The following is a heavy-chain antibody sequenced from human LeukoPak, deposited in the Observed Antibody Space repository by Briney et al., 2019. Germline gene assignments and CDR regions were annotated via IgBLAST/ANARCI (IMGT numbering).Heavy chain of an antibody. CDR2: FYSGGST. D-gene: IGHD6-13*01. CDR1: RFTFSEYE. J-gene: IGHJ1*01. CDR3: ASSSWSSEYFHY. Sequence: GGSLRLSCVAFRFTFSEYEMNWFRQAPGKGLEWVSVFYSGGSTRYADSVEGRFTISRDNSKDTLYLQLNSLRAEDTAVYFCASSSWSSEYFHYWGQGTLVTVSS. V-gene: IGHV3-66*01.